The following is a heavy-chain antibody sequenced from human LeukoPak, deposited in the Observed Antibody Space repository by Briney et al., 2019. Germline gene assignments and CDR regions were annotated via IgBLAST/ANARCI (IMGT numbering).Heavy chain of an antibody. Sequence: ASVKVSCKASGYTFADYYIHWVRQAPGQGLEWMGFINPKDGGTKYAQKFQGRVTMTRDTSISTAYVELSGLTSDDTAMYYCARLFLIGSRDNDPWGQGTLVTVSS. D-gene: IGHD1-26*01. J-gene: IGHJ5*02. V-gene: IGHV1-2*02. CDR3: ARLFLIGSRDNDP. CDR2: INPKDGGT. CDR1: GYTFADYY.